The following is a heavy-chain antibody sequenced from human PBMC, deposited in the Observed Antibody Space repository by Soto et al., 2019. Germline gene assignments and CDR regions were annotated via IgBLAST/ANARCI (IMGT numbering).Heavy chain of an antibody. CDR3: ARGSSGWYEVDY. Sequence: EVQLVESGGGVVQPGGSLRLSCAASGFTFSSYWMNWVRQAPGKGLEWVANIKQDGSEKNYVDSVKGRFTISRDNAKNSLYLQMNSLRAEDTAVYYCARGSSGWYEVDYWGQGTLVTVSS. CDR2: IKQDGSEK. CDR1: GFTFSSYW. V-gene: IGHV3-7*02. J-gene: IGHJ4*02. D-gene: IGHD6-19*01.